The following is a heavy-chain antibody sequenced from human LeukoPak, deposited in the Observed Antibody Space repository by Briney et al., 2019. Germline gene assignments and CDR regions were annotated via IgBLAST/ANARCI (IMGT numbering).Heavy chain of an antibody. J-gene: IGHJ4*02. V-gene: IGHV1-69*05. CDR2: IIPVFGTP. Sequence: SVKVSCKASGGTFNTYAFNWVRQAPGQGLEWMGRIIPVFGTPHYAQKYQGRLTITTDEFASTVYMELSSLKSQDTAIYYCARIEGDYGVFVFWGQGTLVTVSS. D-gene: IGHD4-17*01. CDR1: GGTFNTYA. CDR3: ARIEGDYGVFVF.